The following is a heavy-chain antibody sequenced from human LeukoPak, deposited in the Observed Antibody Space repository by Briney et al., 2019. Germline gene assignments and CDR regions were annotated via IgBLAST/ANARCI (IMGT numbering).Heavy chain of an antibody. CDR1: GYTFSSYG. D-gene: IGHD5-12*01. Sequence: ASVKVSCKASGYTFSSYGISRVRQAPGQGLEWMGWISAYNGNTNFAQEFQGRVTMTTDTSTSTASMELRSLRSDDTDVYYCARDQGIYNHRIIDSWGQGTLVTVSS. J-gene: IGHJ4*02. CDR3: ARDQGIYNHRIIDS. CDR2: ISAYNGNT. V-gene: IGHV1-18*01.